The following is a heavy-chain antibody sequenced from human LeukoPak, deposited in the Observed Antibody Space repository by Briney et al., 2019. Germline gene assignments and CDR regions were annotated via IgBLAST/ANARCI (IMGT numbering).Heavy chain of an antibody. CDR1: GYTFTSYG. V-gene: IGHV1-18*01. Sequence: ASVKVSCKASGYTFTSYGISWVRQAPGQGLEWMGWISAYNGNTNYAQKLQGRVTMTTDTSTSTAYMELRSLRSDDTAVYYRARDYSSSWEHWFDPWGQGTLVTVSS. J-gene: IGHJ5*02. D-gene: IGHD6-13*01. CDR3: ARDYSSSWEHWFDP. CDR2: ISAYNGNT.